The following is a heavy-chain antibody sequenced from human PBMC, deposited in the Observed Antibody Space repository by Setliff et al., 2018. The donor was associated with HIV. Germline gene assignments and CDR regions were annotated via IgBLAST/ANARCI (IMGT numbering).Heavy chain of an antibody. CDR3: ARDASISSPYDAFDI. D-gene: IGHD6-6*01. V-gene: IGHV3-64*01. Sequence: GGSLRLSCVVSGLPFSSNWMHWVRQAPGKGLEYVSSISSNGGNTYYASSLKGRFTISRDNSKNTLYLQMGSLRAEDMAVYYCARDASISSPYDAFDIWGQGTMVTVSS. J-gene: IGHJ3*02. CDR2: ISSNGGNT. CDR1: GLPFSSNW.